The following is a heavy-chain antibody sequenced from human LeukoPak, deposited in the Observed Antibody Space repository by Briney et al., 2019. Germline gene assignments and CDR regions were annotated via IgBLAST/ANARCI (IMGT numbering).Heavy chain of an antibody. CDR3: ARGQRYEYGDYISGY. CDR1: GFTFSSYW. V-gene: IGHV3-7*01. CDR2: IKQDGSEK. J-gene: IGHJ4*02. Sequence: GGSLRLSCAASGFTFSSYWMSWVRQAPGKGLEWVANIKQDGSEKYYVDSVKGRFTISRDNAKSSLYLQMNSLRAEDAAVYYCARGQRYEYGDYISGYWGRGTLVTVSS. D-gene: IGHD4-17*01.